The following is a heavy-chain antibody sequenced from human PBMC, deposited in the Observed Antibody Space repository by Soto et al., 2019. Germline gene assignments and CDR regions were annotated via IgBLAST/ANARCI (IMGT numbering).Heavy chain of an antibody. CDR1: GFTFSSYS. D-gene: IGHD6-13*01. CDR2: ISSSSSTI. Sequence: EVQLVESGGGLVQPGGSLRLSCAASGFTFSSYSMNWVRQAPGKGLEWVSYISSSSSTIYYADSVKGRFTISRDNAKNSLYLQMNSLRAEDTAVYYCARARQAGAGYYFDYWGQGTLVTVSS. J-gene: IGHJ4*02. V-gene: IGHV3-48*01. CDR3: ARARQAGAGYYFDY.